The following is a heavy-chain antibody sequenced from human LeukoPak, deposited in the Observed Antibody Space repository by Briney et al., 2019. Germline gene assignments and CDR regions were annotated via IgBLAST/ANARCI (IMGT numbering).Heavy chain of an antibody. CDR3: ARDWVGLGMNWFDP. D-gene: IGHD7-27*01. J-gene: IGHJ5*02. V-gene: IGHV1-2*02. CDR2: VNPNSGGT. CDR1: GYAFIGYY. Sequence: GASVKVSCKASGYAFIGYYIYWLRQAPGQGPEWMGWVNPNSGGTRYAQKFQGRVTMTSDTSITTVYMELTNLKSDDAAVYYCARDWVGLGMNWFDPWGQGTFVTVSS.